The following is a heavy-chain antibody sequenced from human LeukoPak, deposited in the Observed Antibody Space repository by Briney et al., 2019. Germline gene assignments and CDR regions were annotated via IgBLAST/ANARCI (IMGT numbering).Heavy chain of an antibody. CDR1: GGTFSSYA. CDR2: MNPNSGNT. J-gene: IGHJ4*02. CDR3: ARVWLHPYYFDY. D-gene: IGHD3-10*01. Sequence: VASVKVSCKASGGTFSSYAINWVRQATGQGLEWMGWMNPNSGNTGYAQKFQGRVTITRNTSISTAYMELSSLRSEDTAVYYCARVWLHPYYFDYWGQGTLVTVSS. V-gene: IGHV1-8*03.